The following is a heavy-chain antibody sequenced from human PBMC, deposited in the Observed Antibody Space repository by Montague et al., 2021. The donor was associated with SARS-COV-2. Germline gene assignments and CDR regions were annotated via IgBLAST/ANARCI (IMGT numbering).Heavy chain of an antibody. Sequence: SETLSLTCTVSSGSISSYYWSWIRQPPGKGLEWIGYIYYSGSTNYNPALKSRVTISVDTSKNQFSLKLSYVTAADTAVYYCAREVRYYYDSSGPGAFDIWGQGTMVTGSS. CDR2: IYYSGST. V-gene: IGHV4-59*01. J-gene: IGHJ3*02. CDR3: AREVRYYYDSSGPGAFDI. D-gene: IGHD3-22*01. CDR1: SGSISSYY.